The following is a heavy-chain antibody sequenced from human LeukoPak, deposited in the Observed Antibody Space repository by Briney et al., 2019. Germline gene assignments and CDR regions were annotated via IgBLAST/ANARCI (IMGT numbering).Heavy chain of an antibody. Sequence: GGSLRLSCAASGFTFSSYSMNWVRQAPGKGLEWVSYISSSSSTIYYADSVKGRFTISRDNAKNSLYLQMNSLRAEDTAVYYCARPYGSGRRWFDPWGQGTLVTASS. CDR1: GFTFSSYS. V-gene: IGHV3-48*01. D-gene: IGHD3-10*01. CDR3: ARPYGSGRRWFDP. CDR2: ISSSSSTI. J-gene: IGHJ5*02.